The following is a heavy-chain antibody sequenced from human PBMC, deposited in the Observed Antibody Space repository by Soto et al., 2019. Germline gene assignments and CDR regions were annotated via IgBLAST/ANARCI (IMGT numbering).Heavy chain of an antibody. CDR1: GDSISTDY. D-gene: IGHD7-27*01. J-gene: IGHJ4*02. CDR3: AKNWNWGSLVH. V-gene: IGHV4-59*08. CDR2: IYYGGST. Sequence: QVHLQESGPGLVKPSETLSLTCTVSGDSISTDYWSWIRQSPGKGLEWIGFIYYGGSTNYNPSLKRRVTISVDTPKNQFSLKLISVTAADTAVYYCAKNWNWGSLVHWGQGTLVTVSS.